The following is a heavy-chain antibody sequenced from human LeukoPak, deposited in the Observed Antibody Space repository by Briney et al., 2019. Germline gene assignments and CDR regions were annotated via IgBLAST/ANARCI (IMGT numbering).Heavy chain of an antibody. J-gene: IGHJ3*02. D-gene: IGHD2-2*01. Sequence: SETLSHTCTVSGGSLRSSTYYWAWIRQPPGKGLEWLGSIHYDGSTFDNPSLKSRVTMSPDTSKNHFSLKLSSVTAADTAIYYCARGRYCTATTCDAGGDAFDIWGQGTMVTVSS. V-gene: IGHV4-39*07. CDR1: GGSLRSSTYY. CDR3: ARGRYCTATTCDAGGDAFDI. CDR2: IHYDGST.